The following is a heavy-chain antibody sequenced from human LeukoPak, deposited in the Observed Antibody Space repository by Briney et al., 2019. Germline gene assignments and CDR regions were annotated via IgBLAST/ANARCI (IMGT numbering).Heavy chain of an antibody. CDR3: ARVNPNSNALDL. CDR1: GFNLNSYL. J-gene: IGHJ3*01. Sequence: GGCLRLSCAASGFNLNSYLMSWVPQTPGRGLERVPNIQRDGNEENYLHSVKGRFTVSRDNAKNSLYLQMNSLRGEDTAVYYCARVNPNSNALDLWGPGTMFTIS. CDR2: IQRDGNEE. V-gene: IGHV3-7*01. D-gene: IGHD1-14*01.